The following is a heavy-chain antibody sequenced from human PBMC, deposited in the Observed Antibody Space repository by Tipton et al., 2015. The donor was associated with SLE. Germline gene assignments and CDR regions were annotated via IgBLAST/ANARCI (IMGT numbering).Heavy chain of an antibody. CDR3: ARDQQLAGFDY. D-gene: IGHD6-13*01. V-gene: IGHV4-34*01. J-gene: IGHJ4*02. CDR2: INHSGST. CDR1: GGSFSGYY. Sequence: LRLSCAVYGGSFSGYYWSWIRQPPGKGLEWIGEINHSGSTNYNPSLKSRVTISVDTSKSQFSLKLSSVTAADTAVFYCARDQQLAGFDYWGQGTLVTVSS.